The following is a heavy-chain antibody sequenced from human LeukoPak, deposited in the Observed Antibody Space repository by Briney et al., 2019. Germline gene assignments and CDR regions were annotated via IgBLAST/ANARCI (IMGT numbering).Heavy chain of an antibody. CDR3: ARGGDTAMVTPFDY. CDR1: GFTFDDYA. J-gene: IGHJ4*02. Sequence: GGSLRLSCAASGFTFDDYAMHWVRQAPGKGLEWVSGISWNSGSIGYADSVKGRFTISRDNAKNSLYLQMNSLRAEDTAVYYCARGGDTAMVTPFDYWGQGTLVTVSS. V-gene: IGHV3-9*01. CDR2: ISWNSGSI. D-gene: IGHD5-18*01.